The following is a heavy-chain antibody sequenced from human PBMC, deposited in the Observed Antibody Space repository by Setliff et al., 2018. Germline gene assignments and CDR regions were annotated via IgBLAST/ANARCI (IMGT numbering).Heavy chain of an antibody. J-gene: IGHJ4*02. V-gene: IGHV1-69*10. CDR2: IIPMVGIA. D-gene: IGHD6-13*01. CDR1: GGTFSTYA. Sequence: RASVKVSCKASGGTFSTYAISWVRQAPGQGLEWMGGIIPMVGIANYAQKFQGGITITADKSTNTAYMELNSLRSEDTAVYFCAKARLPGTFYFDLWGQGTQVTVSS. CDR3: AKARLPGTFYFDL.